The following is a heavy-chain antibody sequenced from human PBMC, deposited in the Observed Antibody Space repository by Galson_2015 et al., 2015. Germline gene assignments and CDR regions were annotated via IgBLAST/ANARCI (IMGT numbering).Heavy chain of an antibody. V-gene: IGHV1-3*01. CDR3: ARATQVGYYYGSGSSHPYYANNWFDP. CDR2: INAGNGNT. CDR1: GYTFTSYA. J-gene: IGHJ5*02. Sequence: SVKVSCKASGYTFTSYAMHWVRQAPGQRLEWMGWINAGNGNTKYSQKFQGRVTITRDTSASTAYMELSSLRSEDTAVYYCARATQVGYYYGSGSSHPYYANNWFDPWGQGTLVTVSS. D-gene: IGHD3-10*01.